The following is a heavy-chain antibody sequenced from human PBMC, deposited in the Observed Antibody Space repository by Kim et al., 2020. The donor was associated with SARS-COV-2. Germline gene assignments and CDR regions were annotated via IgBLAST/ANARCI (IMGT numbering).Heavy chain of an antibody. D-gene: IGHD3-22*01. Sequence: GGSLRLSCAASGFTVSSNYMSWVRQAPGKGLEWVSVIYSGGSTYYADSVKGRFTISRDNSKNTLYLQMNSLRAEDTAVYYCARDLGELYDSSGYDYWGQGTLVTVSS. CDR3: ARDLGELYDSSGYDY. J-gene: IGHJ4*02. CDR1: GFTVSSNY. CDR2: IYSGGST. V-gene: IGHV3-66*02.